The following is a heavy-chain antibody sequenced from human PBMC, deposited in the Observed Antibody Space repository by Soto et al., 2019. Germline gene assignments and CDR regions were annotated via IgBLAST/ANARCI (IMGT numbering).Heavy chain of an antibody. CDR3: AGDNHYYDSSGYPDY. CDR1: GYTFTSYG. V-gene: IGHV1-18*01. Sequence: ASVKVSCKASGYTFTSYGISWVRQAPGQGLEWMGWISAYNGNTNYAQKLQGRVTMTTDTSTSTAYMELRSLRSDDTAVYYCAGDNHYYDSSGYPDYWGQGTLVTVSS. CDR2: ISAYNGNT. D-gene: IGHD3-22*01. J-gene: IGHJ4*02.